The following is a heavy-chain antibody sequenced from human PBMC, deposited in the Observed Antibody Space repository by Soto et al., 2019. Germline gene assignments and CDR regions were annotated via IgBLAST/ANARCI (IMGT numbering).Heavy chain of an antibody. CDR2: VVGSVSEI. Sequence: GGSLRLSCAASGFTLSTYAMTWVRQAPGRGLECVSGVVGSVSEIYYADSVKGRFTISKDNSKNTLYLQMDSLRAEDTAVYFCAQDAVYNDVLWLMYQWGQGTQVTVSS. D-gene: IGHD2-21*01. CDR3: AQDAVYNDVLWLMYQ. V-gene: IGHV3-23*01. CDR1: GFTLSTYA. J-gene: IGHJ4*02.